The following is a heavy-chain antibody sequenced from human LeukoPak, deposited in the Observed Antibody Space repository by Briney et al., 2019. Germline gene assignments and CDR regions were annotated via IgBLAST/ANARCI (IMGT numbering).Heavy chain of an antibody. CDR3: ARGPLYLA. V-gene: IGHV4-34*01. Sequence: SETLSLTCAVYGGSFSGYYWSWIRQPPGKGLEWIGEINHSGSTNYNPSLKSRVTISVDTSKNQFSLKLSSVTAADTAVYYCARGPLYLAWGQGTLVTVSS. D-gene: IGHD2-8*01. CDR2: INHSGST. J-gene: IGHJ5*02. CDR1: GGSFSGYY.